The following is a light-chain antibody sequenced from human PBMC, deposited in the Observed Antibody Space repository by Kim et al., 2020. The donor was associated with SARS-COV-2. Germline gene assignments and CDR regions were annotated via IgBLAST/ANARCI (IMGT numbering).Light chain of an antibody. CDR2: GAS. J-gene: IGKJ4*01. CDR1: QSVSNSQ. Sequence: EIVLTQSPGTLSLSPGEGATLSCRASQSVSNSQLAWYQQKPGQPPRLLVFGASSRATGIPDRFSGSGSGTDFTLTISRLESEDFAVYYCQQYGSSRPLTFGGGTKVEIK. CDR3: QQYGSSRPLT. V-gene: IGKV3-20*01.